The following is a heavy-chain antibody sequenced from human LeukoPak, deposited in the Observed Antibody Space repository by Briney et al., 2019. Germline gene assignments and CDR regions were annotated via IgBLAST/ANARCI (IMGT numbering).Heavy chain of an antibody. CDR2: ISSSSSYT. CDR1: GFTFSNYY. J-gene: IGHJ4*02. Sequence: GGSLRLSCAASGFTFSNYYMSWIRQAPGKGLEWVSYISSSSSYTNYADSVKGRFTISRDNAKNSLYLQMNSLRAEDTAVYYCAREVKAVPGDESFDYWGQGTLVTVSS. D-gene: IGHD6-19*01. V-gene: IGHV3-11*05. CDR3: AREVKAVPGDESFDY.